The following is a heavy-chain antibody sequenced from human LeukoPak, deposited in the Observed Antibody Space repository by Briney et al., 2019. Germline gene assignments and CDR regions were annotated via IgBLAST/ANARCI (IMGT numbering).Heavy chain of an antibody. CDR2: LYGGGNT. V-gene: IGHV3-53*01. Sequence: GGSPRLSCVVSGFTVSSNYMSWVRQAPGKGLEWVSVLYGGGNTYHADSVKGRFTISRDDSKNTLYLQMNSLRAEDTAVYYCAREGASSSFGYWGQGTLVTVSS. J-gene: IGHJ4*02. CDR3: AREGASSSFGY. CDR1: GFTVSSNY. D-gene: IGHD6-13*01.